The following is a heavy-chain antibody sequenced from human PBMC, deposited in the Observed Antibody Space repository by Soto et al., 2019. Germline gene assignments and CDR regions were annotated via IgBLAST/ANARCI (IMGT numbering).Heavy chain of an antibody. CDR2: IYYSGST. V-gene: IGHV4-61*01. CDR1: GGSVRSGSYY. Sequence: SETLSLTCTVSGGSVRSGSYYWGWIRQPPGKGLEWIGYIYYSGSTNYNPSLKSRVTISVATSKNQFSLKLSSVTAADTAVYYCARDQITPGYDILTGYLYYYYGMDVWGQGTTVTVSS. J-gene: IGHJ6*02. D-gene: IGHD3-9*01. CDR3: ARDQITPGYDILTGYLYYYYGMDV.